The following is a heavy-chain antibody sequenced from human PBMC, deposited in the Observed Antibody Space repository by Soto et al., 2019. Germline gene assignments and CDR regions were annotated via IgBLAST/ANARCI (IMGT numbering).Heavy chain of an antibody. Sequence: EVQLLESGGGLVQPGGSLRLSRAAYGFTFSSYAMSWVRQAPGKGLEWVSGIGGSGDGTYYADSVKGRFTISRDNSKNMLYLQMNSLRAEDTAVYYCARDYVSGDYGMDVWGQGTTVTVSS. D-gene: IGHD3-10*02. CDR2: IGGSGDGT. J-gene: IGHJ6*02. V-gene: IGHV3-23*01. CDR1: GFTFSSYA. CDR3: ARDYVSGDYGMDV.